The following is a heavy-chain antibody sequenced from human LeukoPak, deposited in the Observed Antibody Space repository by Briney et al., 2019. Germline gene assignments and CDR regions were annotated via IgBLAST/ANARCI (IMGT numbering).Heavy chain of an antibody. CDR1: GFTFSSYS. D-gene: IGHD3-10*01. J-gene: IGHJ4*02. V-gene: IGHV3-21*01. Sequence: GGSLRLSCAASGFTFSSYSMNWVRQAPGKGLEWVPSISSSSSYIYYADSVKGRFTISRDNAKNSLYLQMNSLRAEDTAVYYCARVTYGSGSQTFDYWGQGTLVTVSS. CDR3: ARVTYGSGSQTFDY. CDR2: ISSSSSYI.